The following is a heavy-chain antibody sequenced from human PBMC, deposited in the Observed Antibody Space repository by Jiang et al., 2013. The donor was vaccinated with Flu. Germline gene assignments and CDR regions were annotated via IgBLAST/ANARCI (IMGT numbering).Heavy chain of an antibody. V-gene: IGHV1-18*01. CDR3: ARDQGYSSNLGDY. D-gene: IGHD6-13*01. J-gene: IGHJ4*02. CDR2: ISAYNGNT. Sequence: LEWMGWISAYNGNTNYAQKLQGRVTMTTDTSTSTAYMELRSLRSDDTAVYYCARDQGYSSNLGDYWGQGTLVTVSS.